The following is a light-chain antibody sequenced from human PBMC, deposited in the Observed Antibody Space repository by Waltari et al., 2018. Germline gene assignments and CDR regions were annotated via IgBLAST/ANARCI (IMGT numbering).Light chain of an antibody. V-gene: IGLV2-14*01. CDR2: DVS. CDR1: NSAVGGYNF. CDR3: NSYSTSSTFV. Sequence: QSALTQPASVSGSPGQSITISCTGSNSAVGGYNFVSWYQQDPAKAPKLMISDVSNRPSGVSNRFSGSKSCNTSSLTISGLQPEDAADYYCNSYSTSSTFVFGTGTRVTVL. J-gene: IGLJ1*01.